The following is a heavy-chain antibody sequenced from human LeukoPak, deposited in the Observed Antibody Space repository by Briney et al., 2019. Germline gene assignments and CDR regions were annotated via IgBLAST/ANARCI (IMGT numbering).Heavy chain of an antibody. CDR1: GFTFSSYS. CDR3: ARDREYSYGRKYY. D-gene: IGHD5-18*01. CDR2: ISSSSSTI. V-gene: IGHV3-48*01. J-gene: IGHJ4*02. Sequence: GGSLRLSCAASGFTFSSYSMNWVRQAPGKGLEWVSYISSSSSTIYYADSVKGRFTISRDNAKNSLYLQMNSLRAEDTAVYYCARDREYSYGRKYYWGQGTLVTVSS.